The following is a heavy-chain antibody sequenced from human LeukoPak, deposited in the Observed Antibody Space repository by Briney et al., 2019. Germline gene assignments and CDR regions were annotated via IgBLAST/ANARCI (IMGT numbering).Heavy chain of an antibody. CDR3: ARDYVWGSSESDY. D-gene: IGHD7-27*01. V-gene: IGHV3-23*01. CDR1: GLTFTNFG. J-gene: IGHJ4*02. CDR2: ISGRGDRT. Sequence: PGGSLRLSCAASGLTFTNFGMSWVRQAPGKGLEWVSAISGRGDRTYYADSVKGRCTISRDNAKNSLYLQMNSLRVENTAIYYCARDYVWGSSESDYWGQGTLVTVSS.